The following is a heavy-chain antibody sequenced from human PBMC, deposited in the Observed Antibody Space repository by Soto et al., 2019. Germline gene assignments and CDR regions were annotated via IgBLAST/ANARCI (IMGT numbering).Heavy chain of an antibody. D-gene: IGHD3-16*02. CDR2: IYYSGST. CDR3: ARHVGVLGELSIDAFDI. V-gene: IGHV4-59*08. Sequence: QVQLQESGPGLVKPSETLSLTCTVSGGSISSYYWSWIRQPPGKGLEWIGYIYYSGSTNYNPSLKSRVTISVDTSKNQFSLKLSSVTAADTAVYYCARHVGVLGELSIDAFDIWGQGTMVTVSS. J-gene: IGHJ3*02. CDR1: GGSISSYY.